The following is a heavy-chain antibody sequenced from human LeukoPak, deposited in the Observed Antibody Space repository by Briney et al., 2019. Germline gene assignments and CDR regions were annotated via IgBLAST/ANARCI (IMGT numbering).Heavy chain of an antibody. CDR3: AKVGAARPSLDY. CDR1: GFTFTSYS. V-gene: IGHV3-23*01. D-gene: IGHD6-6*01. Sequence: AGGSLRLSCAASGFTFTSYSMNWVRQAPGKGLEWVSTISGGGGSTYYADSVKGRFTISRDNSKNTLYLQMNSLRAEDTAVYYCAKVGAARPSLDYWGQGTLVTVSS. CDR2: ISGGGGST. J-gene: IGHJ4*02.